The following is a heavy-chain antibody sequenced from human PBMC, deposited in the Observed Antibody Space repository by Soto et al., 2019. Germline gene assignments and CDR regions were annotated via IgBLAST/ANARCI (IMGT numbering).Heavy chain of an antibody. Sequence: SETLSLTCTVSGSSINSSGYYWGWIRQPPGKGLEWIGSMFYGVSTYYNPSLKSRVTVSVDTSKNQFSLNLRSVTAADTAVYYCARLPSRHLVDYWGKGTLVTVSS. CDR2: MFYGVST. CDR1: GSSINSSGYY. V-gene: IGHV4-39*01. D-gene: IGHD3-3*02. CDR3: ARLPSRHLVDY. J-gene: IGHJ4*02.